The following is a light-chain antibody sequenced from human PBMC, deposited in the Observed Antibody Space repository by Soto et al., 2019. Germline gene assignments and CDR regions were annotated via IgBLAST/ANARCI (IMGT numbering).Light chain of an antibody. Sequence: QSALTQPRSVSGSPGQSVTISCTGTSSDAGGYNYVSWYQQHPGKAPKLMIYDVSKRPSGVPDRFSGSKSGNTASLTISGLQAEDEADYYCCSYAGIVFGGGTKLTVL. CDR1: SSDAGGYNY. CDR2: DVS. CDR3: CSYAGIV. J-gene: IGLJ2*01. V-gene: IGLV2-11*01.